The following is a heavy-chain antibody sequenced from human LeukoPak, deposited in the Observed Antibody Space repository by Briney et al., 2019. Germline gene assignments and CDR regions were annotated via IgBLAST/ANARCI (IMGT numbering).Heavy chain of an antibody. CDR2: IYSGGTT. CDR3: ARGVVAAAVFDY. CDR1: GFTVSSKY. J-gene: IGHJ4*02. D-gene: IGHD2-15*01. Sequence: GGSLRLSCAASGFTVSSKYMSWVRQAPGKGLEWVSVIYSGGTTYYGDSVKGRFTISRDNSKNTVSLQMNSLRAEDTAVYYCARGVVAAAVFDYWGQGTLVTVSS. V-gene: IGHV3-53*01.